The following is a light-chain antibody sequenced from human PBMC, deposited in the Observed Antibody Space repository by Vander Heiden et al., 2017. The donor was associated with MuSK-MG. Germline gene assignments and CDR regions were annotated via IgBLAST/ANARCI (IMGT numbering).Light chain of an antibody. Sequence: QSVLTQPPSASGTPGQRVTISCSGSSSNIGSNYVYWYQQLPGTAPKLLIYSNNQRPSGVPDRFSCSKSGTSASLAISGLRSEDEADYYCAAWDDSLSGWVFGGGTKLTVL. CDR1: SSNIGSNY. CDR3: AAWDDSLSGWV. CDR2: SNN. V-gene: IGLV1-47*02. J-gene: IGLJ3*02.